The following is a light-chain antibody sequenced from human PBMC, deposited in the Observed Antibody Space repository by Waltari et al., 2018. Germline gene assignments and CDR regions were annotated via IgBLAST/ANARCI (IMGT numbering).Light chain of an antibody. Sequence: SYVLTQPPSPSVAPGQTAKIPCGGNNIGSRSVHWYQQKPGQAPVLVVYDDSDRPSGIPDRFSGSNSGNTATLTISSVEAGDEAAYYCQGWDSTSDVVFGGGTKLTVL. V-gene: IGLV3-21*02. CDR3: QGWDSTSDVV. CDR2: DDS. CDR1: NIGSRS. J-gene: IGLJ3*02.